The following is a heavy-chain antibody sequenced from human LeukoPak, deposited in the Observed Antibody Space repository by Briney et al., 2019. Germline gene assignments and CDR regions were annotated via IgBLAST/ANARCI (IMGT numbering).Heavy chain of an antibody. J-gene: IGHJ5*02. Sequence: GASVKVSCKASGYTFTSYYMHWVRQAPGQGLEWMGIINPSGGSTSYAQKFQGRVTMTRDMSTSTVYMELSSLRSEDTAVYYCAREFITMVRGVSYNWFDPWGQGTLVTVSS. V-gene: IGHV1-46*01. CDR3: AREFITMVRGVSYNWFDP. CDR1: GYTFTSYY. CDR2: INPSGGST. D-gene: IGHD3-10*01.